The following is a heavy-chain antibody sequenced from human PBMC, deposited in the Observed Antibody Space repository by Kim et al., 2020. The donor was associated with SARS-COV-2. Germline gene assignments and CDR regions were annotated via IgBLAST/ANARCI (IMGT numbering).Heavy chain of an antibody. Sequence: GGSLRLSCVASGFNFSGFWIHWVRQAPGKGLVWVSRISRDGSATNYGDSVKGRFTISRDNTQDTVFLELNSLRVEDTALYYCARAGGAGGLDYWGQGTRVTVSS. CDR3: ARAGGAGGLDY. CDR2: ISRDGSAT. J-gene: IGHJ4*02. V-gene: IGHV3-74*01. D-gene: IGHD3-10*01. CDR1: GFNFSGFW.